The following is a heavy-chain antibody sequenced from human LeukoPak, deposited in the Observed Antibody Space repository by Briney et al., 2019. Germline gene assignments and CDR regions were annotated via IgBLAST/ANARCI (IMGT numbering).Heavy chain of an antibody. D-gene: IGHD3-3*01. CDR2: IYHSGST. J-gene: IGHJ3*02. CDR3: ARVVDFWSGLHALGAFDI. Sequence: SSETLSLTCTVSGGSISSGGYYWSWIRQPPGKGLEWIGYIYHSGSTYYNPSLKSRVTISVDRSKNQFSLKLSSVTAADTAVYYCARVVDFWSGLHALGAFDIWGQGTMVTVSS. CDR1: GGSISSGGYY. V-gene: IGHV4-30-2*01.